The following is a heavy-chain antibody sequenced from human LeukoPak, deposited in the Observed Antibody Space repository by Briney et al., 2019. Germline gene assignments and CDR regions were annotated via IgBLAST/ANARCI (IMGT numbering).Heavy chain of an antibody. CDR3: ARDRIPHGYDYVWGSYRPSEFDY. D-gene: IGHD3-16*02. CDR1: GFTFSSYS. V-gene: IGHV3-48*01. CDR2: ISSSSSTI. J-gene: IGHJ4*02. Sequence: PGGSLRLSCAASGFTFSSYSINWFRQAPGKGLYLVSYISSSSSTIYYADPLTGRFTMSRDNAKNSLYLQMNSLRAEDTAVYYCARDRIPHGYDYVWGSYRPSEFDYWGQGTLVTVSS.